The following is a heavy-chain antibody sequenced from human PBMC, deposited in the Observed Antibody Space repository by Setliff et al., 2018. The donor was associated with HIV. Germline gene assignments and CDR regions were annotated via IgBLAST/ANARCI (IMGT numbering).Heavy chain of an antibody. Sequence: PGGSLRLSCAASGFTFSSFAMTWVRQAPGKGLEWVSIIYTDDSNTYYAESVKGRFTISRDNSKNTLYLQMNSLRAEDTAVYYCAREESASSWGYYHYYMDVWGKGTTVTVSS. CDR3: AREESASSWGYYHYYMDV. D-gene: IGHD3-16*01. J-gene: IGHJ6*03. V-gene: IGHV3-23*03. CDR1: GFTFSSFA. CDR2: IYTDDSNT.